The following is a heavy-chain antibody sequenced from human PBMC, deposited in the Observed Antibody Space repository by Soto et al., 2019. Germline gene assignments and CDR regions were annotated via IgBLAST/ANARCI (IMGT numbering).Heavy chain of an antibody. Sequence: QVHLQQWGAGLLKPSETLSLTCAVYGESFIGYYWTWIRQPPGKGLEWIGEINHRGSTNYNPSLKSRVSISIDTSNNQFSLKLTSVTAADTSVYYCARTDIVTTTWFEPWGQGTLVTVSS. D-gene: IGHD5-12*01. CDR2: INHRGST. J-gene: IGHJ5*02. CDR1: GESFIGYY. V-gene: IGHV4-34*02. CDR3: ARTDIVTTTWFEP.